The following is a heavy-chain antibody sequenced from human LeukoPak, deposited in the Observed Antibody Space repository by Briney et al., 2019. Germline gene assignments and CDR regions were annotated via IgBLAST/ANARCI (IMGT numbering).Heavy chain of an antibody. D-gene: IGHD3-10*01. Sequence: GGSLRLSCAASGFTFSSYAMSWVRQAPAKGLEWVSAISGSGGSTYYADSVKGRFTISRDNSKNTLYLQMNSLRAEDTAVYYCAKSLWFGELLYYSVYTGQGTLVTVSS. J-gene: IGHJ4*02. CDR2: ISGSGGST. CDR3: AKSLWFGELLYYSVY. CDR1: GFTFSSYA. V-gene: IGHV3-23*01.